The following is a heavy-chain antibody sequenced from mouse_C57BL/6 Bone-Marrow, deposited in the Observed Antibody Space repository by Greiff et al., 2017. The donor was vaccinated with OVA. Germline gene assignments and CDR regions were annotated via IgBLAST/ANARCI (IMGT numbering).Heavy chain of an antibody. CDR3: ARRVLRPYWYFDV. D-gene: IGHD1-2*01. Sequence: VQLQQSGPELVKPGASVKISCKASGYAFSNSWMNWVKQRPGKGLEWIGRIYPGDGDTNYNGKFKGKATLTADKSSNTAYMQLSSLTSEVSAVYFCARRVLRPYWYFDVWGTGTTVTVSS. CDR2: IYPGDGDT. J-gene: IGHJ1*03. V-gene: IGHV1-82*01. CDR1: GYAFSNSW.